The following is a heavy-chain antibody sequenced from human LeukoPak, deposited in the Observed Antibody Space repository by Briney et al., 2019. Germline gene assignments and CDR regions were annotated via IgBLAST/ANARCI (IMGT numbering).Heavy chain of an antibody. CDR1: GYTFTRYF. Sequence: ASVKISCKTSGYTFTRYFMHWVQQAPGKGLKWVGRVDPEDGEVIYGEKFQGRVTISADTSTDTTYMELTSLRSEDTAVFYCAAIRYNYGKSFWGQGTLVTVSS. CDR2: VDPEDGEV. D-gene: IGHD5-18*01. V-gene: IGHV1-69-2*01. CDR3: AAIRYNYGKSF. J-gene: IGHJ4*02.